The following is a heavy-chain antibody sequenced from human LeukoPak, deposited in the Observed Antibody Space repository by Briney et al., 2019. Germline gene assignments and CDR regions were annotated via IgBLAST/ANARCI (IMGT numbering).Heavy chain of an antibody. CDR2: IYPGGST. CDR1: GGSISSGGYY. Sequence: SETLSLTCSVSGGSISSGGYYWSWIRQSSGKGLEWIGNIYPGGSTYYNPSLKSRVTISVDTSKNQFSLKLSSVTAADTAIYYCARDGRAGSLFAYWGQGTLVTVSS. D-gene: IGHD6-19*01. V-gene: IGHV4-30-2*06. J-gene: IGHJ4*02. CDR3: ARDGRAGSLFAY.